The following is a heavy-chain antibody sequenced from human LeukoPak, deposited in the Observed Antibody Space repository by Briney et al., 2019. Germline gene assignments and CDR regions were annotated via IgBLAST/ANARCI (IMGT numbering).Heavy chain of an antibody. CDR3: ASALDGSGSRSFDY. CDR2: ISGNGGDT. Sequence: GGSLRLSCAVSGFTFSNYVMNWVRQAPGKGLEWVSSISGNGGDTYYADSVEGRFTISRDNAKNTLYLQMNSLRAEDTAVCYCASALDGSGSRSFDYWGQGTLVTVSS. D-gene: IGHD3-10*01. J-gene: IGHJ4*02. CDR1: GFTFSNYV. V-gene: IGHV3-23*01.